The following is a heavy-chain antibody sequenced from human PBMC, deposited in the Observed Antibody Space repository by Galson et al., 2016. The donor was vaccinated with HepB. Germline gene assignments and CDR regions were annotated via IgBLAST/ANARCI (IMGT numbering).Heavy chain of an antibody. D-gene: IGHD5-24*01. CDR3: ARDQRWLQFGKDAFDL. V-gene: IGHV3-15*01. Sequence: SLRLSCAASGFAFSDTWMSWVRQAPGKGLEWVGRVKRETEGGTSDYAAPVKGRFTISRDDSKKTVYLQMNSLRVEDTALYYCARDQRWLQFGKDAFDLWGQGTFVIVSS. CDR1: GFAFSDTW. J-gene: IGHJ3*01. CDR2: VKRETEGGTS.